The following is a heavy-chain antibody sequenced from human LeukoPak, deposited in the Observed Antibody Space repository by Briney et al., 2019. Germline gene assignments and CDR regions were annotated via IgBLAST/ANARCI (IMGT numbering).Heavy chain of an antibody. CDR2: INPNGGGT. D-gene: IGHD6-13*01. CDR3: ARLSSSWRPFDY. J-gene: IGHJ4*02. V-gene: IGHV1-2*02. CDR1: GYTFNDYY. Sequence: ASVKVSCKASGYTFNDYYMYWVRQAPGQGLEWMGWINPNGGGTDLAQKFQGRVTMTRDTSISTVYMELSRLRYDDTAVYYCARLSSSWRPFDYWGQGTVVTVSS.